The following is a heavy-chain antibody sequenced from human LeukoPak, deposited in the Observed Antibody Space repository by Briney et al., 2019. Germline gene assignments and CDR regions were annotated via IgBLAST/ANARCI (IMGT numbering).Heavy chain of an antibody. V-gene: IGHV1-46*01. CDR3: ARDISARDEAWWFDP. CDR2: ISPTGSFT. Sequence: GASVKVSCKAFGYTFTNNFMHWVRQAPGQGPEWMALISPTGSFTAYAQKFQGRVTLTRDLSTSTHYLELRSLRSEDTAVYYCARDISARDEAWWFDPWGQGTLVTVSS. J-gene: IGHJ5*02. CDR1: GYTFTNNF. D-gene: IGHD5-24*01.